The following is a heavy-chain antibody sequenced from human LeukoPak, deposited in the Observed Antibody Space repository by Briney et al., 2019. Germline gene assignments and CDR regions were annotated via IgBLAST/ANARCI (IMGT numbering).Heavy chain of an antibody. V-gene: IGHV4-59*01. Sequence: SETLSLTCTVSGGSISSYYWSCIRQTPRKGLEWIGYIYYSGSTNYNPSLKSRLTISVDTSKNQFSLKLSSVTAADTAVYYCARASPGFSRIPYYYYYCYMDVWGKGTTVTVSS. CDR3: ARASPGFSRIPYYYYYCYMDV. CDR2: IYYSGST. D-gene: IGHD2-15*01. J-gene: IGHJ6*03. CDR1: GGSISSYY.